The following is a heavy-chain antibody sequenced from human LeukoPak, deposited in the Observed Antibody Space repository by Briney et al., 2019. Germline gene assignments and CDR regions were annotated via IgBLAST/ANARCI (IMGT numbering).Heavy chain of an antibody. V-gene: IGHV3-7*01. Sequence: GGSLRLSCAASGLTFYSHWMSSVRQAPGKGLEWVANIKQDGSEKYYADSVKGRFTISRDNAKDSLYLLMNSLRAEDTAVYYCASGDSFDIWAQGTMVTVSS. CDR2: IKQDGSEK. J-gene: IGHJ3*02. CDR1: GLTFYSHW. CDR3: ASGDSFDI.